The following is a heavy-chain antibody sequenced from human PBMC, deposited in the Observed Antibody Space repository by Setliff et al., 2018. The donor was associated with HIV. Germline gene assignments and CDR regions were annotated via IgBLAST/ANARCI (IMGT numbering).Heavy chain of an antibody. J-gene: IGHJ4*02. CDR1: GGSISSYY. D-gene: IGHD3-22*01. Sequence: SETLSLTCTVSGGSISSYYWSWIRQPPGKGLEWIGYTYTSGSTNYNPSLKSRVTISVDTSKNQFSLKLSSVTAADTAVYYCARGLSFYDPGGFDYWGQGTLVTVSS. CDR3: ARGLSFYDPGGFDY. V-gene: IGHV4-4*09. CDR2: TYTSGST.